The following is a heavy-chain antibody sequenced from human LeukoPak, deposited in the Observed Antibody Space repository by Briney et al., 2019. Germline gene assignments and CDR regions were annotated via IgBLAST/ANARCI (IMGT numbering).Heavy chain of an antibody. J-gene: IGHJ4*02. D-gene: IGHD1-26*01. CDR1: GITLSNYG. CDR2: ISDSGGRT. Sequence: GGSLRLSCAVSGITLSNYGMSWVRQAPGKGLEWVAGISDSGGRTNYADSVKGRFTISRDNSKNTLYLQMNSLRAEDTAVYYCAKVGGSYPLVYFDYWGQGTLVTVSS. CDR3: AKVGGSYPLVYFDY. V-gene: IGHV3-23*01.